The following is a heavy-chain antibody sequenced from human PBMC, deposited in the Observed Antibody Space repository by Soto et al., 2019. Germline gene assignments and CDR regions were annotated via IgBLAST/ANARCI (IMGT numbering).Heavy chain of an antibody. V-gene: IGHV5-51*01. J-gene: IGHJ4*02. D-gene: IGHD4-17*01. CDR3: ARPANTVADHFDL. CDR1: GYTFTIHW. Sequence: GESLKISCQVSGYTFTIHWIGWVRQMPGKGLEWMGIIYPSDSDTRYSPSFQGQVTISADKSINTAYLQCDSLKASDTAIYYCARPANTVADHFDLWGQGTPVTVAS. CDR2: IYPSDSDT.